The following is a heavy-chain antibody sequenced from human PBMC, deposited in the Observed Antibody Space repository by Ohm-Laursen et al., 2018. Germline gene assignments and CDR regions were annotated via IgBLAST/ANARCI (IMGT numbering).Heavy chain of an antibody. V-gene: IGHV4-59*01. CDR1: GGSISSYY. CDR3: ARGGSSAQTYNWFDP. CDR2: IYYSGSS. J-gene: IGHJ5*02. Sequence: PGTLSLTCTVSGGSISSYYWSWIRQPPGKGLEWIGYIYYSGSSNYNPSLKSRVIISVDMSRNQFSLKLSSVTTADTAIYYCARGGSSAQTYNWFDPWGQGTLVTVSS. D-gene: IGHD6-6*01.